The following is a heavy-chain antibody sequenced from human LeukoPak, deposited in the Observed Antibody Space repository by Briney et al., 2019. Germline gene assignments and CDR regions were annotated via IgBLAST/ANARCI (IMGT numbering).Heavy chain of an antibody. D-gene: IGHD5-18*01. CDR1: GFTFSSYV. Sequence: GGSLRLSRAASGFTFSSYVMSWVRQAPGKGLEWVSVISGSGGSTYYADSVKGRFTISRDNSKNTLYLQMNSLRAEDTAVYYCAKGDTGMIRRYYFDYWGQGTLVTVSS. CDR3: AKGDTGMIRRYYFDY. J-gene: IGHJ4*02. CDR2: ISGSGGST. V-gene: IGHV3-23*01.